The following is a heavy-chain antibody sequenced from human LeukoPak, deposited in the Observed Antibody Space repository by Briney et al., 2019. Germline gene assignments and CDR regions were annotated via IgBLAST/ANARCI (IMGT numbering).Heavy chain of an antibody. CDR2: INPNSGGT. CDR3: ARGRPNPNKLWFGELVSPTLDY. D-gene: IGHD3-10*01. CDR1: GYTFTGYY. V-gene: IGHV1-2*02. J-gene: IGHJ4*02. Sequence: GASVKVSCKASGYTFTGYYMHWVRQAPGQGLEWMGWINPNSGGTNYAQKFQGRVTMTRDTSISTAYMELSRLRSDDTAVYYCARGRPNPNKLWFGELVSPTLDYWGQGTLVTVSS.